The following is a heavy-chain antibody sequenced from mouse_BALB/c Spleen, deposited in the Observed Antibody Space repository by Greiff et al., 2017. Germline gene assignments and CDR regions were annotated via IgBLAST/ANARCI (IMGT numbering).Heavy chain of an antibody. D-gene: IGHD3-1*01. J-gene: IGHJ3*01. CDR1: GFSLTSYG. CDR3: ARDRALSEIAY. V-gene: IGHV2-9*02. Sequence: QVQLKESGPGLVAPSQSLSITCTVSGFSLTSYGVHWVRQPPGKGLEWLGVIWAGGSTNYNSALMSRLSISKDNSKSQVFLKMNSLQTDDTAMYYCARDRALSEIAYWGQGTLVTVSA. CDR2: IWAGGST.